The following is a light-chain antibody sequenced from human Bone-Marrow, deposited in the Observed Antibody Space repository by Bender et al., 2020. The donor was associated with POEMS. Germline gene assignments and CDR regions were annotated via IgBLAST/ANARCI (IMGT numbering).Light chain of an antibody. V-gene: IGLV2-8*01. CDR2: EIN. J-gene: IGLJ2*01. Sequence: QSALTQPPSASGSPGQSVTISCTGTSSGIGRYNYVSWYQQHPGKAPKLIIYEINKRPSGVPDRFSGSKSGNTASLTVSGLQALDEADYYCQAWDGSTVVFGRGTKLTVL. CDR1: SSGIGRYNY. CDR3: QAWDGSTVV.